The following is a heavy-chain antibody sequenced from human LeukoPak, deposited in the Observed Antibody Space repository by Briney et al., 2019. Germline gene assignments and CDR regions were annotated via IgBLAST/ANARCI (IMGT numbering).Heavy chain of an antibody. J-gene: IGHJ4*02. D-gene: IGHD2-2*01. CDR3: AREPAGAKNFDS. Sequence: GTSVKVSCKASGYTFTTYQIHWVRQAPGQGLQWMGIINPSGGSTAYAQRFQGRVTMTRDTSTSTVYMELSSLRSEDTAVYYCAREPAGAKNFDSWGQGTLVTVSS. CDR1: GYTFTTYQ. CDR2: INPSGGST. V-gene: IGHV1-46*01.